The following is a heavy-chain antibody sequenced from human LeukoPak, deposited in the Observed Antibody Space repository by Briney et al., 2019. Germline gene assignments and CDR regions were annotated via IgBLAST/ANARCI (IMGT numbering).Heavy chain of an antibody. J-gene: IGHJ3*02. Sequence: SGGSLRLSCAASGFTFSRYAMHWVRQAPGKGLEWVAVISYDGSNKYYADSVKGRFTISRDSSKNTLYLQMNSLRAEDTAVYYCARDYYEGAFDIWGQGTMVTVSS. CDR3: ARDYYEGAFDI. D-gene: IGHD3-22*01. V-gene: IGHV3-30-3*01. CDR1: GFTFSRYA. CDR2: ISYDGSNK.